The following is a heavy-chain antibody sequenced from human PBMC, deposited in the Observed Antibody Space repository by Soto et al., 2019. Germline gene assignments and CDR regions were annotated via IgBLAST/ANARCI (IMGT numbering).Heavy chain of an antibody. CDR2: IYYSGST. CDR1: GGSISSGGYY. J-gene: IGHJ6*03. V-gene: IGHV4-31*03. CDR3: ARVAEQQLPPGYYYYYYMDV. Sequence: SETLSLTCTVSGGSISSGGYYWSWIRQHPGKGLEWIGYIYYSGSTYYNPSLKSRVTISVDTSKNQFSLKLSSVTAADTAVYYCARVAEQQLPPGYYYYYYMDVWGKGTTVTVSS. D-gene: IGHD6-13*01.